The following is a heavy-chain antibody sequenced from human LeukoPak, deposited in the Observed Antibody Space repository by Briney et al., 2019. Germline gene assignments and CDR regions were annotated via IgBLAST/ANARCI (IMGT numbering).Heavy chain of an antibody. CDR1: GGSVSSYY. J-gene: IGHJ4*02. Sequence: SETLSLTCTVSGGSVSSYYWSWIRQPPGKGLEWIGYIYYSGSTNYNPSLESRVTISVDTSKNQFSLKLSSVTAADTAVYYCARGRWDDSSGYYFDYWGQGTLVTVSS. CDR2: IYYSGST. V-gene: IGHV4-59*08. CDR3: ARGRWDDSSGYYFDY. D-gene: IGHD3-22*01.